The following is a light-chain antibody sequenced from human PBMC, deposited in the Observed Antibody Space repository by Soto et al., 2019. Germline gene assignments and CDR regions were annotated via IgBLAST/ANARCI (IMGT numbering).Light chain of an antibody. CDR3: QHPWT. Sequence: EIVLTQSPGTLSLSPGERATLSCRASQSVDSVYLAWYQHKPGQAPRLLIYGASIRATGIPDRFSGSGSGTDFTLTISRLEPEDFALYYCQHPWTFGQWTKVEIK. CDR1: QSVDSVY. CDR2: GAS. V-gene: IGKV3-20*01. J-gene: IGKJ1*01.